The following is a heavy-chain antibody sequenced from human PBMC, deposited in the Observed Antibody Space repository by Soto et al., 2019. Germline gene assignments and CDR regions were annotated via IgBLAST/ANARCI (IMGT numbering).Heavy chain of an antibody. CDR1: GYTFTSYY. V-gene: IGHV1-46*03. CDR3: ARDRLYYDILTGYYRGSQSFYFDY. D-gene: IGHD3-9*01. J-gene: IGHJ4*02. CDR2: INPSGGST. Sequence: ASVKVSCKASGYTFTSYYMHWVRQAPGQGLEWMGIINPSGGSTSYAQKFQGRVTMTRDTSTSTVYMELSSLRSEDTAVYYCARDRLYYDILTGYYRGSQSFYFDYWGQGTLVTVSS.